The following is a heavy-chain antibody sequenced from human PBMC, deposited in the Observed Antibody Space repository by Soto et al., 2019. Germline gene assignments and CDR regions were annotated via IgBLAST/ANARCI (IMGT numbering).Heavy chain of an antibody. V-gene: IGHV3-23*01. CDR3: AQIGADF. CDR1: GFAFSSNT. Sequence: EVQLLESGGGLVQPGGSLRLSCSASGFAFSSNTMTWVRQPPGRQLEWVSSIGGDDGKTYYADSVQGRFTISRDNTKNTLYLQLNSLSDEDKAIYFCAQIGADFWGQGDLVTVSS. CDR2: IGGDDGKT. J-gene: IGHJ4*02.